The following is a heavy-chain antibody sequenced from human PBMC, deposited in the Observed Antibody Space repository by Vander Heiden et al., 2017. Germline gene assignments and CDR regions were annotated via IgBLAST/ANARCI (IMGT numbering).Heavy chain of an antibody. V-gene: IGHV3-21*01. Sequence: EVQLVESGGGLVKPGGSLRLSCAASGFTFSSYSMIWVRQAPGKGLEWVSSISSSSSYIYYADSVKGRFTISRDNAKNSLYLQMNSLRAEDTAVYYCARDRDPYSSGWYGWFDPWGQGTLVTVSS. CDR2: ISSSSSYI. J-gene: IGHJ5*02. CDR1: GFTFSSYS. D-gene: IGHD6-19*01. CDR3: ARDRDPYSSGWYGWFDP.